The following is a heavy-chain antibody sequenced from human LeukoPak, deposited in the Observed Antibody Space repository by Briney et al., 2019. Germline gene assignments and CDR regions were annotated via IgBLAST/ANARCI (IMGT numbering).Heavy chain of an antibody. D-gene: IGHD5-12*01. CDR3: ARVPADIVATYYMDV. V-gene: IGHV4-61*02. CDR1: GGSISSNSYY. J-gene: IGHJ6*03. Sequence: PSETLSLTCTVSGGSISSNSYYWSWIRQPAGKGLEWIGRIYTSGSTNYNPSLKSRVTISVDTSKNQFSLKLSSVTAADTAVYYCARVPADIVATYYMDVWGKGTTVTVSS. CDR2: IYTSGST.